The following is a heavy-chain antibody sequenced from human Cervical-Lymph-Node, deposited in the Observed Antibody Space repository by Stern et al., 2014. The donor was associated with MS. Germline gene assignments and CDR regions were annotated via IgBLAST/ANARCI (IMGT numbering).Heavy chain of an antibody. Sequence: VQLEESGPGLVKPSETLSLTCTVSGGSVSSGSYHWSWIRQPPGKTLEWIGHISYSGSTNYNPSLKSRVTVSVDMSKNQFSLNLSSVTAADTAVYYCARESSGGYRWGQGTLVTVSS. CDR2: ISYSGST. V-gene: IGHV4-61*01. CDR3: ARESSGGYR. D-gene: IGHD5-18*01. J-gene: IGHJ4*02. CDR1: GGSVSSGSYH.